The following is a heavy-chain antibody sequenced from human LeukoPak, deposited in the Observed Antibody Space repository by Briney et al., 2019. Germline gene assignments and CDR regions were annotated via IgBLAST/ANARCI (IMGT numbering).Heavy chain of an antibody. J-gene: IGHJ6*02. CDR1: GFTFSSYA. Sequence: GGSLRLSCAASGFTFSSYAMSWVRQAPGKGLEWVSAISGSGGSTYYADSVKGRFTISRDNSKNTLYLQMNSLRAEDTAVCYCAKEGRSSHFYYGMDVWGQGTTVTVSS. V-gene: IGHV3-23*01. CDR2: ISGSGGST. D-gene: IGHD3-16*02. CDR3: AKEGRSSHFYYGMDV.